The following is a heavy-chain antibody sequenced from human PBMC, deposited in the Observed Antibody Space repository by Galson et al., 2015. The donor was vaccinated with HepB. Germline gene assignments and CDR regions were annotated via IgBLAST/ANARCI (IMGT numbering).Heavy chain of an antibody. V-gene: IGHV3-23*01. CDR1: GFTFSSYA. CDR3: TSVIPAGRAAAPFGGI. Sequence: SLRLSCAASGFTFSSYAMSWVRQAPGKGLEWVSAISGSGGSTYYADSVKGRFTISRDDSKNTAYLQMNSLKTEDTAVYYCTSVIPAGRAAAPFGGIWGQGTMVTVSS. J-gene: IGHJ3*02. CDR2: ISGSGGST. D-gene: IGHD3-16*01.